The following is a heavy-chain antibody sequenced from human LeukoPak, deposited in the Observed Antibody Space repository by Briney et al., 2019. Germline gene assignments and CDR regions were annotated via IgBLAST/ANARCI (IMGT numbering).Heavy chain of an antibody. J-gene: IGHJ4*02. D-gene: IGHD3-10*01. V-gene: IGHV3-7*04. CDR1: GFTFSSYE. CDR3: ARDSPAGAGWRSEPTFDY. CDR2: IKHDGSDK. Sequence: PGGSLRLSCAASGFTFSSYEMNWVRQAPGKGLEWVANIKHDGSDKNYVDSVKGRFTISRDNAKKSLYLQMNSLRADDTAVYYCARDSPAGAGWRSEPTFDYWGRGTRVTVSS.